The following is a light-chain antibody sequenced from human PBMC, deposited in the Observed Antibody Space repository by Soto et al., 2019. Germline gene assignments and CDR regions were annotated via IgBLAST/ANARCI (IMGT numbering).Light chain of an antibody. CDR1: QSVSNNY. CDR3: QQYGSSGT. V-gene: IGKV3-20*01. CDR2: GAS. Sequence: EFVLTQSTGTLSLSPGERSTLSCMASQSVSNNYLAWYQQKPGQAPRLLIYGASNRATGIPDRFSGSGSGTDFTLTISRLEPEDIAVYYCQQYGSSGTFGQGAKV. J-gene: IGKJ1*01.